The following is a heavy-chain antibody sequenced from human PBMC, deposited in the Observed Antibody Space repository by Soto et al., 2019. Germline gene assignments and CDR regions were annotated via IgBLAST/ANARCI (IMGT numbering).Heavy chain of an antibody. V-gene: IGHV1-69*01. CDR3: ARSRNVAEFNDYGGNYHGFDI. CDR2: IIPMFGTP. J-gene: IGHJ3*02. CDR1: GGSVNSHA. D-gene: IGHD4-17*01. Sequence: QVPLEQSGAEVKKAGSSVKVSCKAFGGSVNSHAISWVRQAPGQGLEWMGGIIPMFGTPTYAQKFQAGVTISAEESTSTVYLDLSSLRSEDTAVYSCARSRNVAEFNDYGGNYHGFDIWGQGTMVTVSS.